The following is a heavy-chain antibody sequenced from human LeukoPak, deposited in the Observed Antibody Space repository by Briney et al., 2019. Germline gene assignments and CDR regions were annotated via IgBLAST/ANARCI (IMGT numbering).Heavy chain of an antibody. CDR3: ARVDCSSTSCYGGTGMGV. CDR2: INHSGST. V-gene: IGHV4-34*01. Sequence: PSETLSLTCAVYGGSFSGYYWSWIRQPPGKGLEWIGEINHSGSTNYNPSLKSRVTISVDTSKNQFSLKLSSVTAADTAVYYCARVDCSSTSCYGGTGMGVWGQGTTVTVSS. D-gene: IGHD2-2*01. CDR1: GGSFSGYY. J-gene: IGHJ6*02.